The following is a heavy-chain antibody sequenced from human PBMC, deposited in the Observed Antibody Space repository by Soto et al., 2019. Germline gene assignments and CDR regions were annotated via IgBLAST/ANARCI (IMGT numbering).Heavy chain of an antibody. J-gene: IGHJ6*02. Sequence: QLQLVESGGGVVQPGRSLRLSCAASGFSFSLYAIHWVRQAPGKGLGWVAFISYDGSSQYYADSLKGRFTISRDNSKNTVYLQMNSLRAEDTSVYYCARGLTDAGTDIYYHGLDVWGQGTTATVSS. CDR1: GFSFSLYA. D-gene: IGHD6-13*01. CDR3: ARGLTDAGTDIYYHGLDV. CDR2: ISYDGSSQ. V-gene: IGHV3-30-3*01.